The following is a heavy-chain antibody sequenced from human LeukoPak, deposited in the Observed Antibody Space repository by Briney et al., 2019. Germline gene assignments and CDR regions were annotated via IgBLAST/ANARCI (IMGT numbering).Heavy chain of an antibody. CDR3: ARGLGYSYGYGIDY. D-gene: IGHD5-18*01. V-gene: IGHV3-33*01. CDR1: GFIFSSYA. J-gene: IGHJ4*02. CDR2: IWYDGSNK. Sequence: GGSLRLSCAASGFIFSSYAMHWVRQAPGKGPEWVAIIWYDGSNKYYAESVEGRFTISRDNSKNTLYLQMISLRAEDTAVYSCARGLGYSYGYGIDYWGQGTLVIASS.